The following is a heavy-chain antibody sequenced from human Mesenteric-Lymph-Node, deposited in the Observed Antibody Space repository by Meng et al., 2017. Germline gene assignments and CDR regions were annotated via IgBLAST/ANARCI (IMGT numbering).Heavy chain of an antibody. CDR3: AKDGLEY. V-gene: IGHV3-23*04. CDR2: ISASGGST. CDR1: GFSFNNYA. J-gene: IGHJ4*02. Sequence: EVQLVESGGEFVRPGGSLRLSCAVSGFSFNNYAMSWVRQAPGKGLEWVSTISASGGSTYYADSAKGRFTISRDNSKNTLYLQMNSLRVDDTAVYYCAKDGLEYWGQGTLVTVSS.